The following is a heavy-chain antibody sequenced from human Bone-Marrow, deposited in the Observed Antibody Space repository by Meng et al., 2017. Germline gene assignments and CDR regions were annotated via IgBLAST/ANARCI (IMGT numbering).Heavy chain of an antibody. Sequence: QVQLQESGPGLVKPSVTLSLTCTVSGCSISNYYYNWIRQPPGKELEWIGYIYYSGSTNYNPSLKSRVTISVDTSKNQFSLKLSSVTAADTAIYYCARHPAPYNSGSAFDIWGQGTMVTVSS. D-gene: IGHD6-19*01. CDR2: IYYSGST. J-gene: IGHJ3*02. CDR1: GCSISNYY. CDR3: ARHPAPYNSGSAFDI. V-gene: IGHV4-59*08.